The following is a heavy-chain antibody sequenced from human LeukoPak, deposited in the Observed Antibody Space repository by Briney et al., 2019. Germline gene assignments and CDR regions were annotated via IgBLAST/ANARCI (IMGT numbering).Heavy chain of an antibody. Sequence: ASVKVSCKASGYTFTSYYMHWVRQAPGQGLEWMGIINPSGGSTSYAQKFQGRVTMTRDTSTSTVYMELSSLRSDDTAVYYCARDHGRVYDFWVPFDPWGQGTLVTVSS. V-gene: IGHV1-46*01. J-gene: IGHJ5*02. CDR2: INPSGGST. CDR3: ARDHGRVYDFWVPFDP. CDR1: GYTFTSYY. D-gene: IGHD3-3*01.